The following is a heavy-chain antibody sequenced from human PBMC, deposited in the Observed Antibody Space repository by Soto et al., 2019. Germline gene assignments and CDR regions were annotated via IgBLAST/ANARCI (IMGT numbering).Heavy chain of an antibody. CDR3: ARVRIAARTGAYGMDV. V-gene: IGHV4-4*07. D-gene: IGHD6-6*01. CDR1: GGSISSYY. J-gene: IGHJ6*02. Sequence: SETLSLTXTVSGGSISSYYWSWIRQPAGKGLEWIGRIYTSGSTNYNPSLKSRVTMSVDTSKNQFSLKLSSVTAADTAVYYCARVRIAARTGAYGMDVWGQGTTVTVSS. CDR2: IYTSGST.